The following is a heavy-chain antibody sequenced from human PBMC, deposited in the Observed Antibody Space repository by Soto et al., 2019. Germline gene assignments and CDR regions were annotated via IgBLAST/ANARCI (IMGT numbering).Heavy chain of an antibody. J-gene: IGHJ6*02. CDR2: IHYSGST. CDR1: GGSISSYH. Sequence: SETLSLTCTVSGGSISSYHWSWIRQPPGKRLEWIGYIHYSGSTNYDSPLKTRVTISLDRSKNQFSLKLSSVTAADTAVYYCARETYYDVLTGYLGGMDLWGQGTTVTVSS. CDR3: ARETYYDVLTGYLGGMDL. V-gene: IGHV4-59*01. D-gene: IGHD3-9*01.